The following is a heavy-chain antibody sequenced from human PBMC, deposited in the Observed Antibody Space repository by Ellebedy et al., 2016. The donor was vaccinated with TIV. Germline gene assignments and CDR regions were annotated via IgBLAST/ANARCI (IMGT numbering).Heavy chain of an antibody. CDR1: GGSFSDYY. CDR3: ARLCSTFSCSGAFDF. CDR2: IDHSGTT. D-gene: IGHD3-10*02. V-gene: IGHV4-34*01. J-gene: IGHJ4*02. Sequence: SETLSLTXAIYGGSFSDYYWSWIRQPPGKGLECIGEIDHSGTTNYNPSLKSRVTMSIDTSKNQFSLKLNSVTAADTAIYYCARLCSTFSCSGAFDFWGQGILVTVSS.